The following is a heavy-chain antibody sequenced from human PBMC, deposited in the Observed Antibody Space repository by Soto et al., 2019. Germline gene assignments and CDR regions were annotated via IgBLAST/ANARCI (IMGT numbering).Heavy chain of an antibody. CDR3: ARGGQQPYYYYGMDV. CDR1: GYSFTSYW. J-gene: IGHJ6*02. Sequence: RGESLKISCKGSGYSFTSYWISWVRQMPGKGLEWMGRIDPSDSYTNYSPSFQGHVTISADKSISTAYLQWSSLKASDTAMYYCARGGQQPYYYYGMDVWGQGTTVTVSS. V-gene: IGHV5-10-1*01. D-gene: IGHD6-13*01. CDR2: IDPSDSYT.